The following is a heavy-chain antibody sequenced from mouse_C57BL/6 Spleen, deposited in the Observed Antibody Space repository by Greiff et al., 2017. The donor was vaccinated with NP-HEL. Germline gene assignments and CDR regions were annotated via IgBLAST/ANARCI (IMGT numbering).Heavy chain of an antibody. V-gene: IGHV2-9-1*01. Sequence: VQLVESGPGLVAPSQSLSITCTVSGFSLTSYAISWVRQPPGKGLEWLGVIWTGGGTNYNSALKSRLSISKDNSKSQVFLKMNSLQTDDTARYYCARTSFYGSSLYWYFDVWGTGTTVTVSS. J-gene: IGHJ1*03. D-gene: IGHD1-1*01. CDR3: ARTSFYGSSLYWYFDV. CDR2: IWTGGGT. CDR1: GFSLTSYA.